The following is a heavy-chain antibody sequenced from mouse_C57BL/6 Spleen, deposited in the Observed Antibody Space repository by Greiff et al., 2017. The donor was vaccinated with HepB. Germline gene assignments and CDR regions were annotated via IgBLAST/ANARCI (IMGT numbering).Heavy chain of an antibody. D-gene: IGHD2-4*01. CDR2: IYPGDGDT. Sequence: VQLQESGPELVKPGASVKISCKASGYAFSSSWMNWVKQRPGKGLEWIGRIYPGDGDTNYNGKFKGKATLTADKSSSTAYMQPSSLISVDSAVYFCARKDDYDENWFAYWGQRTLVTVSA. V-gene: IGHV1-82*01. CDR1: GYAFSSSW. CDR3: ARKDDYDENWFAY. J-gene: IGHJ3*01.